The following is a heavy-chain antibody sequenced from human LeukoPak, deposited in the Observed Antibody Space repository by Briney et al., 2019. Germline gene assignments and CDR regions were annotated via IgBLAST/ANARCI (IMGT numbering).Heavy chain of an antibody. CDR2: ISGSGGST. J-gene: IGHJ3*02. CDR1: GFTLRSYA. D-gene: IGHD1-26*01. Sequence: PGGSLRLSCAASGFTLRSYAMSWVRQAPGKGLEWVSAISGSGGSTYYADSVKGRFTISRDNFKNTLYLKMNRLRAEDTAVYYCAKIEVDRYFDAFDIWGQGTMVTVSS. CDR3: AKIEVDRYFDAFDI. V-gene: IGHV3-23*01.